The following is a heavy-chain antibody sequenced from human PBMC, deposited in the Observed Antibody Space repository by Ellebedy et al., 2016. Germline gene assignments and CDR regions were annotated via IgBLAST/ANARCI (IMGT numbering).Heavy chain of an antibody. Sequence: VDSVKGRFTTSRDSATNSLYLQMNSLRDEDTAVYYCAREGSGFDPWGQGTLVTVSS. J-gene: IGHJ5*02. V-gene: IGHV3-7*01. CDR3: AREGSGFDP.